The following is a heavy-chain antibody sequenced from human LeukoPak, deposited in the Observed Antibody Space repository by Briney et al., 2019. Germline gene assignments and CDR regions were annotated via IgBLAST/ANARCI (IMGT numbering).Heavy chain of an antibody. CDR2: IYYSGST. Sequence: SETLSLTCTVSGGSISSSSYYWGWIRQPPGKGLEWIGSIYYSGSTYYNPSLKSRVTISVDTSKNQFSLKLSSVTAADTAVYYCARVQSRLSWFDPWGQGTLVTVSS. CDR3: ARVQSRLSWFDP. J-gene: IGHJ5*02. CDR1: GGSISSSSYY. V-gene: IGHV4-39*07.